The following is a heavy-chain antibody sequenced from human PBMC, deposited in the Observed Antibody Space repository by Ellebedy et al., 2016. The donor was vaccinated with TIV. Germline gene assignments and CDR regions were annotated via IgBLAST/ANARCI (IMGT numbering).Heavy chain of an antibody. CDR1: GFTFSSYW. Sequence: GESLKISCAASGFTFSSYWMTWVRQAPGKGLVWVSHINSDGSSTTYADSVKGRFTISRDNAKDTVYLQMNSLRAEDTAVYYCGRDDRYGLDVWGQGTTVIVSS. J-gene: IGHJ6*02. CDR2: INSDGSST. V-gene: IGHV3-74*01. CDR3: GRDDRYGLDV.